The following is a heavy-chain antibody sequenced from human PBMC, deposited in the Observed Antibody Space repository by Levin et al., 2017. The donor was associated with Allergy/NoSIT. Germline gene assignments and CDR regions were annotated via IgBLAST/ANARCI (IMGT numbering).Heavy chain of an antibody. CDR3: ARVTRCGGDCYFLDY. CDR2: ISSSGTII. CDR1: GFSFSDYY. V-gene: IGHV3-11*01. D-gene: IGHD2-21*02. Sequence: SCAASGFSFSDYYMTWIRRAPGKGLEWVSYISSSGTIIYYGDSVKGRFTISRDNAKNSLFLQMNSLRVEDTAVYYCARVTRCGGDCYFLDYWGQGALVTVSS. J-gene: IGHJ4*02.